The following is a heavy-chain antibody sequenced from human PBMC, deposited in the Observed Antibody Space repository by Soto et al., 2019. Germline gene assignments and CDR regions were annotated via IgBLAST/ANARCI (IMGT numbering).Heavy chain of an antibody. Sequence: ASVKVSCKASGGTFSSYAISWVRQAPGQGLEWMGGIIPIFGTANYAQKFQGRVTITADESTSTAYMELSSLRSEDTAVDYCARAGYXDSSGYHYFDYWGQGTLVTVYS. CDR1: GGTFSSYA. CDR3: ARAGYXDSSGYHYFDY. CDR2: IIPIFGTA. V-gene: IGHV1-69*13. D-gene: IGHD3-22*01. J-gene: IGHJ4*02.